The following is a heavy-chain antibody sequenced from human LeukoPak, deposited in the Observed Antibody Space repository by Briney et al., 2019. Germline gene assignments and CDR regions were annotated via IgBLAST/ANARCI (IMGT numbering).Heavy chain of an antibody. J-gene: IGHJ4*02. CDR1: GFTVSSNY. V-gene: IGHV3-53*05. CDR2: IYSGGST. Sequence: GGSLRLSCAASGFTVSSNYMSWVRQAPGKGLEWVSVIYSGGSTYYEDSVKGRFTISRDNSKNTLHLHMNSLRPEETAVYYCAKCRHPYSWNDVAFFDYWGQGTLVTVSS. D-gene: IGHD1-20*01. CDR3: AKCRHPYSWNDVAFFDY.